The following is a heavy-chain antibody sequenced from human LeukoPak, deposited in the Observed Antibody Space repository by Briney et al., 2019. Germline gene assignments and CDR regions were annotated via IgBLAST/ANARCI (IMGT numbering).Heavy chain of an antibody. CDR3: ARGSRGYDFWSGYPNWFDP. CDR2: IYPGDSDT. CDR1: GYSFTSYW. J-gene: IGHJ5*02. Sequence: EESLKISCKGSGYSFTSYWIGWVRQMPGKGLEWMGIIYPGDSDTRYSPSFQGQVTISADKSISTAYLQWSSLKASDTAMYYCARGSRGYDFWSGYPNWFDPWGQGTLVTVSS. V-gene: IGHV5-51*01. D-gene: IGHD3-3*01.